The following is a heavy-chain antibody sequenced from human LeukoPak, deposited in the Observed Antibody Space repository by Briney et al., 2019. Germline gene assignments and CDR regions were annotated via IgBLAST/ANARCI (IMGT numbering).Heavy chain of an antibody. D-gene: IGHD3-16*01. CDR2: INHNGNVN. Sequence: GGSLRLSCAASGFIFSTYWMNWARQAPGKGLEWVASINHNGNVNYYVDSVKGRFTISRDNAKNSLYLQMSNLRAEDTAVYFCARGGGLDVWGQGATVTVSS. J-gene: IGHJ6*02. CDR3: ARGGGLDV. V-gene: IGHV3-7*03. CDR1: GFIFSTYW.